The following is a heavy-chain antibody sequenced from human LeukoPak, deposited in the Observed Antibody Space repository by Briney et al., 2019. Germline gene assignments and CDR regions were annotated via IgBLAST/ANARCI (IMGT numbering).Heavy chain of an antibody. CDR3: AGGDIEASLVGAFDI. D-gene: IGHD6-13*01. Sequence: SVKVSCKASGGTFSSYAIRWVRQAPGQGLEWMGGIIPIFGTANYAQKFQGRVTITADKSTSTAYMELSSLRSEDTAVYYCAGGDIEASLVGAFDIWGQGTMVTVSS. V-gene: IGHV1-69*06. CDR2: IIPIFGTA. J-gene: IGHJ3*02. CDR1: GGTFSSYA.